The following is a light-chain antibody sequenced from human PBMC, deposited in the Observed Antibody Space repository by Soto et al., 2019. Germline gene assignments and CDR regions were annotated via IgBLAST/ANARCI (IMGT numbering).Light chain of an antibody. J-gene: IGLJ2*01. CDR2: EVS. CDR1: DSDIGAYNY. V-gene: IGLV2-14*01. Sequence: QSALTQPASLSGSPGQSITISCTGSDSDIGAYNYVSWYQQHPGKAPKFIMYEVSYRPSGVSSRFSGSKSGNTASLTISGLQAEDEADYYCASHGNNRAFGGGTKLTVL. CDR3: ASHGNNRA.